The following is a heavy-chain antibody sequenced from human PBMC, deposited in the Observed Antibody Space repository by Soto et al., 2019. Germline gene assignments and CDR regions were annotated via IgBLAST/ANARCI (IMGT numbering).Heavy chain of an antibody. CDR1: GFTFSDYY. J-gene: IGHJ4*02. CDR3: ARDPSRRSPPDY. V-gene: IGHV3-11*05. Sequence: QVQLVESGGGLVKPGGSLRLSCTASGFTFSDYYMNWFRQAPGKGLEWVSYISSTSAYTKYADSVKGRFTISRDNAENLLYLQMDGLRAEDKAVYYCARDPSRRSPPDYWGQGTLVTVSS. CDR2: ISSTSAYT.